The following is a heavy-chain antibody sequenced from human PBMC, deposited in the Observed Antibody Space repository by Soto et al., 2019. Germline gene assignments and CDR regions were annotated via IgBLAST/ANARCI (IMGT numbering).Heavy chain of an antibody. D-gene: IGHD5-12*01. Sequence: ASVKVSCKASGYTFSSYAMHWVRQAPGQRLEWMGWINAGNGTTIYSQKFQGRVTISTDESMSTAYMELSSLRSEDTAFYYCARSERDGYHFQYTFDIWGQGIMVTVSS. CDR3: ARSERDGYHFQYTFDI. CDR2: INAGNGTT. CDR1: GYTFSSYA. J-gene: IGHJ3*02. V-gene: IGHV1-3*01.